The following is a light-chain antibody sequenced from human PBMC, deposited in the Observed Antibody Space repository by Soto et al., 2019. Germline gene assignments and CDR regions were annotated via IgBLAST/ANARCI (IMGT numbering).Light chain of an antibody. CDR1: QSVSSNF. CDR3: QNFGT. V-gene: IGKV3-20*01. Sequence: EIVLTQSPGTLSLSPGERATLSCRASQSVSSNFFAWYQQKPGQAPRLVIYGASSRPTGIPDRFSGSGSETDFTLTTRRLETEDFAVYYCQNFGTFGQGTKVDI. CDR2: GAS. J-gene: IGKJ1*01.